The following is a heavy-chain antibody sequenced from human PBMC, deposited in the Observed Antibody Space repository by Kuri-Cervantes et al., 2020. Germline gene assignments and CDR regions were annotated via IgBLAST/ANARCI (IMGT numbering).Heavy chain of an antibody. CDR1: GDSVPINSAS. CDR2: TYYESKWYN. D-gene: IGHD3-16*01. V-gene: IGHV6-1*01. CDR3: ARVQMSYFDY. Sequence: SQTLSLTYAISGDSVPINSASWNWIRQSPSRGLEWLGRTYYESKWYNHYAPSVESRISVNPDTSKNQFSLQLNSVTPDDTGVYFCARVQMSYFDYWSQGTLVTVSS. J-gene: IGHJ4*02.